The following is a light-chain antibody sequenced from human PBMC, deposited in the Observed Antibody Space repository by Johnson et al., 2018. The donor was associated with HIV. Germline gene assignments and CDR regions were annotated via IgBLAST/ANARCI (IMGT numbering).Light chain of an antibody. CDR3: GTWDSSLSAGC. V-gene: IGLV1-51*01. Sequence: QSVLTQPPSVSAAPGQKVTISCSGSSSNIGNNYVSWYQQLPGTAPKLLIYYNNKRPSGIPDRFSGSKSSTSATLGITGLPTGDEADYYCGTWDSSLSAGCFGTGTKVTVL. CDR2: YNN. J-gene: IGLJ1*01. CDR1: SSNIGNNY.